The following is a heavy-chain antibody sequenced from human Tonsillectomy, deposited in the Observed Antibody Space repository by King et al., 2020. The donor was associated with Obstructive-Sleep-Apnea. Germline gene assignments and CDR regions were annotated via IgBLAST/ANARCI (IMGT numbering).Heavy chain of an antibody. V-gene: IGHV4-38-2*02. CDR3: AREHSNYDNWFDP. J-gene: IGHJ5*02. CDR1: GYSISSGYY. CDR2: IYHSGST. Sequence: QLQESGPGLVKPSETLSLTCTVSGYSISSGYYWGWIRQPPGKGLEWIGSIYHSGSTYYNPSLKSRVTMSVDTSKNQFSLKLTSVTAADTAVFYCAREHSNYDNWFDPWGQGTLVTVSS. D-gene: IGHD4-11*01.